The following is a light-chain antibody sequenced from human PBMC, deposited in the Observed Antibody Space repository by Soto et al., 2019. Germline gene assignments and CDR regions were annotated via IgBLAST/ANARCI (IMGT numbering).Light chain of an antibody. CDR3: QQLNSYPRWRFT. J-gene: IGKJ3*01. CDR2: AAS. V-gene: IGKV1-9*01. CDR1: QGIRNN. Sequence: DIQLTQSPSFLSASVGDRVTITCRASQGIRNNLAWYQQKPGKAPKLLIYAASTLQSGVPSRFSGSGSGTEFTLTISSLQPEDFATYDCQQLNSYPRWRFTFGPGTKVDIK.